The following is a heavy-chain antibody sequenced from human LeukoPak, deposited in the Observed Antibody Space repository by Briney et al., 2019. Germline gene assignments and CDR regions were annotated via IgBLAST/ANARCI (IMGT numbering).Heavy chain of an antibody. J-gene: IGHJ5*02. CDR2: ISYDGSNK. Sequence: GRSLRLSCAASGFTFSSYGMHWVRQAPGKGLEWAAVISYDGSNKYYADSVKGRFTISRDNSKNTLYLQMNSLRAEDTAVYYCAKDGPAYCGGDCYSNNWFDPWGQGTLVTVSS. D-gene: IGHD2-21*02. CDR3: AKDGPAYCGGDCYSNNWFDP. V-gene: IGHV3-30*18. CDR1: GFTFSSYG.